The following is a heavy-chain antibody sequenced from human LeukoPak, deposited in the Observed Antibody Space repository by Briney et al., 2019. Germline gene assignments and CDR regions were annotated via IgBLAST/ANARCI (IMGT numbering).Heavy chain of an antibody. Sequence: GGSLRLSCVASGFSFNNYGFHWVRQAPGKGLEWVADIYYDGSTKYYGDSVKGRFTISRDNSENTLYLQMNSLRAEDTAVYYCGRDSGRFDVFDIWGQGTMVTVSS. V-gene: IGHV3-33*01. CDR3: GRDSGRFDVFDI. CDR1: GFSFNNYG. J-gene: IGHJ3*02. D-gene: IGHD3-10*01. CDR2: IYYDGSTK.